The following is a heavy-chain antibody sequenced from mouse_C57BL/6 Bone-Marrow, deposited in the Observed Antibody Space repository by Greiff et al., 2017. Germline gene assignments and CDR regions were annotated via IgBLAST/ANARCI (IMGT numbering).Heavy chain of an antibody. D-gene: IGHD4-1*01. Sequence: EVKLVESGGGLVKPGGSLKLSCAASGFTFSDYGMHWVRQAPEKGLEWVAYIRSGSNTIYYADTVKGRFTISRDNAKNTLFLQMTSLRSEDTAMYYCASNWDYWYFDVWGTGTTGTVSS. CDR3: ASNWDYWYFDV. CDR2: IRSGSNTI. V-gene: IGHV5-17*01. J-gene: IGHJ1*03. CDR1: GFTFSDYG.